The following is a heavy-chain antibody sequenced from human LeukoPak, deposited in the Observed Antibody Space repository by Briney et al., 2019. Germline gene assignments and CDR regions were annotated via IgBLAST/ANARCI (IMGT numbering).Heavy chain of an antibody. CDR1: GFTFSSYW. CDR2: IKQDGSEK. J-gene: IGHJ6*03. Sequence: GGSLRLSCAASGFTFSSYWMSWVRQAPGKGLEWVANIKQDGSEKYYVDSVKGRFTISRDNAKNSLYLQMNSLRAEDTAIYYCARDIGSAVPVYMDVWGKGTTVTVSS. CDR3: ARDIGSAVPVYMDV. D-gene: IGHD6-25*01. V-gene: IGHV3-7*01.